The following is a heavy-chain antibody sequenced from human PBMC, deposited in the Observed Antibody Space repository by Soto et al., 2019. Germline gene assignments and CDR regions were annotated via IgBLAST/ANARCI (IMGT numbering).Heavy chain of an antibody. CDR1: GFTFSSYG. V-gene: IGHV3-33*01. CDR2: IWYDGSNK. J-gene: IGHJ4*02. D-gene: IGHD6-6*01. CDR3: ARESIAARRFDY. Sequence: QVQLVESGGGVVQPGRSLRLSCAASGFTFSSYGMHWVPQAPGKGLEWVAVIWYDGSNKYYADSVKGRFTISRDNSKNTLYLQMNSLRAEDTAVYYCARESIAARRFDYWGQGTLVTVSS.